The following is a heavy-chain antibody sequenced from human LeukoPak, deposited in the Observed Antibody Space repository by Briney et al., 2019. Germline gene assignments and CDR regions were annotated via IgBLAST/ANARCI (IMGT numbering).Heavy chain of an antibody. CDR3: ARTELLWFGEIEGYYFDY. CDR1: GGSVSSGSYY. CDR2: IYYSGST. Sequence: SETLSLTCTVFGGSVSSGSYYWSWIRQPPGKGLEWIGYIYYSGSTNYNPSLKSRVTISVDTSKNQFSLKLSSVTAADTAVYYCARTELLWFGEIEGYYFDYWGQGTLVTVSS. V-gene: IGHV4-61*01. J-gene: IGHJ4*02. D-gene: IGHD3-10*01.